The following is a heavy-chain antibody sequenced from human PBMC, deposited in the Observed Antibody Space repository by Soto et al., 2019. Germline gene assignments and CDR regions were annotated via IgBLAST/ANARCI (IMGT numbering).Heavy chain of an antibody. D-gene: IGHD2-2*01. CDR1: GFTFSSYA. CDR2: ISSGANT. Sequence: EVQLLESGGGLVQPGGSLRLSCAASGFTFSSYAMSWVRQAPGKGLECVSSISSGANTYYTDSVRGRFTISRDNSKNSLYLQMSSLRADDTAIYYCAKASATVKPDGMDVWGQGTTVTVSS. V-gene: IGHV3-23*01. CDR3: AKASATVKPDGMDV. J-gene: IGHJ6*02.